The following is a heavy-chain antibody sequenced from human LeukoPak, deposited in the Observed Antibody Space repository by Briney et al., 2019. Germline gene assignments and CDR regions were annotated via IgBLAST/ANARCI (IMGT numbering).Heavy chain of an antibody. J-gene: IGHJ3*02. CDR1: GFTFSSYS. Sequence: GGSLRLSCAASGFTFSSYSMNWVRQAPGKGLEWVSSIRSTSSHIYYADSVKGRFTISRDNAKNSLYLQMNSLRVEDTAVYYCARDELRTGAFDIWGQGTMVTVSS. CDR2: IRSTSSHI. V-gene: IGHV3-21*01. CDR3: ARDELRTGAFDI. D-gene: IGHD1-7*01.